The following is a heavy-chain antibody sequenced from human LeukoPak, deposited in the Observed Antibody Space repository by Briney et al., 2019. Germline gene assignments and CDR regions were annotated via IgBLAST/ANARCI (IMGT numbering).Heavy chain of an antibody. J-gene: IGHJ4*02. Sequence: SETLSLTCTVSGGSISSYYWSWIRQPAGKGLEWIGRIYTSGSTNYNPSLKSRVTMSVDTSKNQFSLKLSSVTAADTAVYYCARLIYDYVWGSHHFDYWGQGTLVTVSS. D-gene: IGHD3-16*01. V-gene: IGHV4-4*07. CDR3: ARLIYDYVWGSHHFDY. CDR2: IYTSGST. CDR1: GGSISSYY.